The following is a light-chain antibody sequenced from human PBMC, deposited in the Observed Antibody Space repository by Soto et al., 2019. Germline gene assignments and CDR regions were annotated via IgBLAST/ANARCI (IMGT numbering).Light chain of an antibody. V-gene: IGKV3-15*01. J-gene: IGKJ4*01. CDR3: QQYNNWPVS. Sequence: EIVMQQSPGALSVSPGERVTLSCRPSQSVGRNLAWYQQKTGQTPRLLIYTTSTRAPGIPASCSGSGSGTEFTLTITGLQTEYVAMYWSQQYNNWPVSFGGGTKVDIK. CDR1: QSVGRN. CDR2: TTS.